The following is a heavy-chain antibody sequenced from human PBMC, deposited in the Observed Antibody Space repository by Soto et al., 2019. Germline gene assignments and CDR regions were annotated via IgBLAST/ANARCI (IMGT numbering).Heavy chain of an antibody. V-gene: IGHV4-30-4*01. CDR2: IYYSGST. D-gene: IGHD3-22*01. Sequence: QVQLQESGPGLVKPSQTLSLTCTVSGGSISSGDYYWSWIRQPPGKGLEWIGYIYYSGSTYYNPSLKSRVTILVDTSKNQFSLKLSSVTAADTAVYYCARAYYDSSGYSSYYFDYWGQGTLVTVSS. CDR1: GGSISSGDYY. CDR3: ARAYYDSSGYSSYYFDY. J-gene: IGHJ4*02.